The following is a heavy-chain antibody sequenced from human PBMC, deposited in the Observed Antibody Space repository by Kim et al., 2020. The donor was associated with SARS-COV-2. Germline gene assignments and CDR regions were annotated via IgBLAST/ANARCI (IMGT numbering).Heavy chain of an antibody. CDR3: ARRDYYDSSGYYLYYDY. V-gene: IGHV5-51*01. D-gene: IGHD3-22*01. CDR2: IYPGDSDT. J-gene: IGHJ4*02. CDR1: GYRFTSYW. Sequence: GESLKISCKGSGYRFTSYWIAWVRQMPGKGLEWMGIIYPGDSDTTYSPSFQGQVTISADKSISTAYLQWSSLKASDTAMYYCARRDYYDSSGYYLYYDYWGQGTLAT.